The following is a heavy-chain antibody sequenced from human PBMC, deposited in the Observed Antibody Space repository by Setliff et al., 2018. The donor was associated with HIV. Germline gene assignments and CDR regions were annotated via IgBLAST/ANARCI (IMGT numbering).Heavy chain of an antibody. D-gene: IGHD6-6*01. Sequence: PSETLSLTCTVSGGTVNSGGYYWSWIRQHPGTGLEWIGFIYHRGNTQYNSSLNSRLTLSADTSKNQFSLKLNSVAAAATAVYFRAKVALAGMSARPFSFDYWGQGALVNRLL. J-gene: IGHJ4*02. CDR3: AKVALAGMSARPFSFDY. CDR2: IYHRGNT. V-gene: IGHV4-31*03. CDR1: GGTVNSGGYY.